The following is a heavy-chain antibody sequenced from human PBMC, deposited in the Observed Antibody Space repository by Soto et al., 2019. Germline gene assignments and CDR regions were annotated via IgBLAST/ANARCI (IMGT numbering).Heavy chain of an antibody. Sequence: PGGSLRLSCAASGFTFSSYAMHWVRQAPGKGLEYVSAISSNGGSTYYANSVKGRFTISRDNSKNTLYLQMGSLRAEDMAVYYSAREGAYGDSDLYFDYWGQGTLVTVSS. CDR3: AREGAYGDSDLYFDY. CDR1: GFTFSSYA. J-gene: IGHJ4*02. D-gene: IGHD4-17*01. CDR2: ISSNGGST. V-gene: IGHV3-64*01.